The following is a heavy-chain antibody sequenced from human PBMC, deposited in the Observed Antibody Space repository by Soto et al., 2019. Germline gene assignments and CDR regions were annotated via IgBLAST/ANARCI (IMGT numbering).Heavy chain of an antibody. V-gene: IGHV5-51*01. CDR3: ATPPYSSSSLDAFDI. D-gene: IGHD6-6*01. CDR2: IYPGDSDT. Sequence: EVQLVQSGAEVKKPGESRKISCKGSGYSFTSYWIGWVRQMPGKGLEWMGIIYPGDSDTRYSPSFQGQVTISADKSISTAYLQWSSLKASYTAMYYCATPPYSSSSLDAFDIWGQGTMVTVSS. J-gene: IGHJ3*02. CDR1: GYSFTSYW.